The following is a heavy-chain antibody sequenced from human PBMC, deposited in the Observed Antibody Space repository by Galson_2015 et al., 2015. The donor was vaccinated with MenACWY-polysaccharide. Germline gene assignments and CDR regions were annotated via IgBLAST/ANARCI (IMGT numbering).Heavy chain of an antibody. Sequence: LRLSCAASGFTFNSNAMHWVRQAPGQGLEWVAVISYDGSNKYYADSVKGRFTISRDNSRKTLYLQMNSLRAEDTAVYYCASGYCSRTICSPPFDYWGQGTLVTVSS. J-gene: IGHJ4*02. V-gene: IGHV3-30-3*01. D-gene: IGHD2-2*01. CDR1: GFTFNSNA. CDR2: ISYDGSNK. CDR3: ASGYCSRTICSPPFDY.